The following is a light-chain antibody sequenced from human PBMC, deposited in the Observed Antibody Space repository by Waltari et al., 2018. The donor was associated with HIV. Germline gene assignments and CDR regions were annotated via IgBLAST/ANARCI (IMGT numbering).Light chain of an antibody. CDR3: ATRDDSLNAWV. V-gene: IGLV1-44*01. Sequence: QSVLTQPPSASGTPGQRVSISCSGSSSNIGSSVVSWYQQSPESAPKVLIYRDNQRPSGVPDRFSGSKSGTSASLAINGLQSDDEADYYCATRDDSLNAWVFGGGTKLTVL. J-gene: IGLJ3*02. CDR1: SSNIGSSV. CDR2: RDN.